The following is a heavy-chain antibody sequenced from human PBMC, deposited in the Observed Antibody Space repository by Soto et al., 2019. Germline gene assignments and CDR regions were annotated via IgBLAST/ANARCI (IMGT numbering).Heavy chain of an antibody. CDR2: FDPEDGET. J-gene: IGHJ4*02. CDR1: GYTLTELS. Sequence: GASVKVSCKVSGYTLTELSMHWVRQAPGKGLEWMGGFDPEDGETIYAQKFQGRVTMTEDTSTDTAYMELSSLRSEDTAVYYCARDRVFCYSSGWHGTYFDYWGQGSLVTVSS. V-gene: IGHV1-24*01. D-gene: IGHD6-19*01. CDR3: ARDRVFCYSSGWHGTYFDY.